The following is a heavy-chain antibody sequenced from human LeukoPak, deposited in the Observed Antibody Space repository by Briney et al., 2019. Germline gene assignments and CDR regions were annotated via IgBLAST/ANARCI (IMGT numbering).Heavy chain of an antibody. CDR2: IKQDGSVE. D-gene: IGHD5-18*01. J-gene: IGHJ4*02. V-gene: IGHV3-7*01. CDR1: GFTFENYW. Sequence: GGSLRLSCAASGFTFENYWMSWVRLAPGKVPEWVANIKQDGSVEYYLDSVKGRFTISRDNAKNSLILQMNSLRAEDTAVYYCARWAGVTDYWGQGTLVTVSS. CDR3: ARWAGVTDY.